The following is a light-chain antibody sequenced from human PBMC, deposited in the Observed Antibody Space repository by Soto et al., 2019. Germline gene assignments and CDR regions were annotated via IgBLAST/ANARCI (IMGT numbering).Light chain of an antibody. CDR3: QHRRNCP. V-gene: IGKV3-11*01. CDR1: QSVSTY. J-gene: IGKJ4*01. Sequence: EIVLTQSPATLSLSPGERATLSCRASQSVSTYLAWYQQKPGQAPRLLVYDASNRAPGIPARFSGSGSGTDFTLTISRLEPEDLAVYYCQHRRNCPFGGGHRVEIK. CDR2: DAS.